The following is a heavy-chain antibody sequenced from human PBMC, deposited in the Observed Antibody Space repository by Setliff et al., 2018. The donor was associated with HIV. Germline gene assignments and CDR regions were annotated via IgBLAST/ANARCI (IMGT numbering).Heavy chain of an antibody. Sequence: SETLSLTCTVSGYSISSGYYWGWIRQPPGKGLEWIGNIYHSGSTYYNPSLKGRVTISVDTSKNQFSLKLTSVTAADTAVYYCARFSTSSGGTFDYWGQGTLVTVSS. D-gene: IGHD6-6*01. CDR2: IYHSGST. CDR3: ARFSTSSGGTFDY. V-gene: IGHV4-38-2*02. CDR1: GYSISSGYY. J-gene: IGHJ4*02.